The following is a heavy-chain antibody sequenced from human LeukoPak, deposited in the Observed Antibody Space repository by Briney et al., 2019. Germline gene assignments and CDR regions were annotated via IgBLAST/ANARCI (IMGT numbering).Heavy chain of an antibody. Sequence: PSETLSLTCTVSGGSISSGNYYWSWIRQPAGKGLEWIGRIYTSGSTNYNPSLKSRVTMSVDTSKNQFSLKLSSVTAADTAVFYCARDVDSSPNYYYYMDVWGKGTTVTVSS. J-gene: IGHJ6*03. V-gene: IGHV4-61*02. CDR1: GGSISSGNYY. CDR3: ARDVDSSPNYYYYMDV. D-gene: IGHD6-13*01. CDR2: IYTSGST.